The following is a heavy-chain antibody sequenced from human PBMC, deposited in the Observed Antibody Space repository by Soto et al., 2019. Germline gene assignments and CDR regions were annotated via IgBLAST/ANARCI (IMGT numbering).Heavy chain of an antibody. V-gene: IGHV4-61*01. J-gene: IGHJ6*02. CDR2: IYYSEST. CDR1: GGSVNSGTYY. Sequence: QLQLQESGRGLVKPSDTLSLTCTVSGGSVNSGTYYWSWIRPPPGKGLEWIGNIYYSESTNYNPSLRSRITISADSSKNQFSLKLSSVTAADTAVYYCARERWESSGRYGMDVWGQGTTVTVSS. CDR3: ARERWESSGRYGMDV. D-gene: IGHD6-19*01.